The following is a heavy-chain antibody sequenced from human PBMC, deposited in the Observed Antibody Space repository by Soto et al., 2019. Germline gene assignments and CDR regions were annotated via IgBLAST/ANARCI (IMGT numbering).Heavy chain of an antibody. J-gene: IGHJ4*02. CDR1: GYSFTDYK. V-gene: IGHV1-2*04. Sequence: ASVKVSCKTSGYSFTDYKLHWARQAPGQGLEWMGWVDPNGGGSNSAQKFQGSVTMTWDTSITTAYLDLTRLTTNDTATYFCATGGDYGDFEGFVFWGGGPLVTVPS. CDR2: VDPNGGGS. CDR3: ATGGDYGDFEGFVF. D-gene: IGHD4-17*01.